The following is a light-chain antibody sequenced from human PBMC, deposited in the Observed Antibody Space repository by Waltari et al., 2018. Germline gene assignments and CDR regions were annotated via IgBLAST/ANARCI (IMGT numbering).Light chain of an antibody. CDR1: TLRNYY. CDR2: GKN. Sequence: SSELTQDPAVSVALGLTVRITCKGDTLRNYYAKWYQQKPGQAPVVVIYGKNNRPSGIPDRFSGSSSRDTASLTITGTQAEDEADYYCNSRDSSGDHWVFGGGTKLTVL. CDR3: NSRDSSGDHWV. J-gene: IGLJ3*02. V-gene: IGLV3-19*01.